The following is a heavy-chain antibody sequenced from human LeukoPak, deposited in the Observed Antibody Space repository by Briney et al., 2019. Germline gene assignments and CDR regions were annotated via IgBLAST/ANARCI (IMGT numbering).Heavy chain of an antibody. V-gene: IGHV3-49*04. CDR3: TRDYYYDSSGHKGDDAFEI. Sequence: GESLRLSCSASGFTFSDYAMTWVRQAPGKGLEWVGFIRAYAYEGTTEYAASVKGRFTISRDDSRSVAYLQLNSLKSEDTAVYYCTRDYYYDSSGHKGDDAFEIWGQGTMVTVSS. CDR1: GFTFSDYA. CDR2: IRAYAYEGTT. J-gene: IGHJ3*02. D-gene: IGHD3-22*01.